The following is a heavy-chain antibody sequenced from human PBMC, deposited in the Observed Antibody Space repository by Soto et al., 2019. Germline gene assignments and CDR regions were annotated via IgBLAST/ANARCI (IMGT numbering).Heavy chain of an antibody. CDR1: GFSLSSTAVG. D-gene: IGHD6-19*01. J-gene: IGHJ4*02. CDR2: IYWNDDN. Sequence: QITLKESGPPLVKPTQTLTLTCTFSGFSLSSTAVGVNWIRQPPGKALEWLALIYWNDDNQYSPSLKSRLTITKDTSKNQVVLTLTHMDPVDTATYYCAHGSGWLSDYWGQGTLVTVSS. V-gene: IGHV2-5*01. CDR3: AHGSGWLSDY.